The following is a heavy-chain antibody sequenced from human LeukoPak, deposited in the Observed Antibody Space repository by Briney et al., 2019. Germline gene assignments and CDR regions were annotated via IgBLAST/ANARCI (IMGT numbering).Heavy chain of an antibody. J-gene: IGHJ5*02. Sequence: PSETLSLTCTVSGGSISSYYWSWIRQPPGKGLEWIGYIYYSGSTNYNPSLKSRVTISVDTSKNQFSLKLSSVTAADTAVYYCARTGITIRFDPWGQGTLVTVSS. CDR1: GGSISSYY. V-gene: IGHV4-59*01. D-gene: IGHD3-3*01. CDR2: IYYSGST. CDR3: ARTGITIRFDP.